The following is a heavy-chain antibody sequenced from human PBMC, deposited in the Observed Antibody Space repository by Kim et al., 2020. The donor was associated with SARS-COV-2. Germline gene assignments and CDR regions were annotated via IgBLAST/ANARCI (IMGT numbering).Heavy chain of an antibody. Sequence: GGSLRLSCAASGFTFSSYGMHWVRQAPGKGLEWVAVISYDGSNKNYADSVKGRFTISRDNSKNTLYLQMNSLRAEDTAVYYCAKDRARRYSSGWYYYYYGMDVWGQGTTVTVSS. J-gene: IGHJ6*02. D-gene: IGHD6-19*01. V-gene: IGHV3-30*18. CDR2: ISYDGSNK. CDR3: AKDRARRYSSGWYYYYYGMDV. CDR1: GFTFSSYG.